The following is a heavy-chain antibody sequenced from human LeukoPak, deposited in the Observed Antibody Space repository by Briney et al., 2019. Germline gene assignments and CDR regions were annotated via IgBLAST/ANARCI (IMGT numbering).Heavy chain of an antibody. J-gene: IGHJ4*02. CDR2: IYYSGGT. V-gene: IGHV4-59*11. CDR1: GGSISSHY. CDR3: ARGRLLAYFDY. Sequence: SETLSLTCTVAGGSISSHYWGWIRQPPGKGLEWIGYIYYSGGTNYNPSLNSRVTISLDTSKTQFSLKLSAVTAADTAVYYCARGRLLAYFDYWGPGTLVTVSS.